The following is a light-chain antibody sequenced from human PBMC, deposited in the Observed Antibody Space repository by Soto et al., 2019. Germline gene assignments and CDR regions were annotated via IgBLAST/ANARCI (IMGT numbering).Light chain of an antibody. Sequence: QSVLTQPASVSGSPGQSIAISCTGTSSDVGAYNYVSWYQQYPGKAPKVMTFDVSNRPSGVSNRFSGSKSDNTASLTISGLQAEDEADYYCNSFTTSGTYVFGTGTKVTVL. V-gene: IGLV2-14*01. CDR3: NSFTTSGTYV. CDR1: SSDVGAYNY. CDR2: DVS. J-gene: IGLJ1*01.